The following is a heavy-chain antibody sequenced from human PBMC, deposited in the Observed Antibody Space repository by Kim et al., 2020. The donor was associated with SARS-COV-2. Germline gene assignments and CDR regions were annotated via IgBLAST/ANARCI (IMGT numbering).Heavy chain of an antibody. CDR2: INHSGST. CDR1: GGSFSGYY. V-gene: IGHV4-34*01. Sequence: SETLSLTCAVYGGSFSGYYWSWIRQPPGKGLEWIGEINHSGSTNYNPSLKSRVTISVDTSKNQFSLKLSSVTAADTAVYYCARVRDYGDLRGRLDYWGQGTLVTVSS. CDR3: ARVRDYGDLRGRLDY. J-gene: IGHJ4*02. D-gene: IGHD4-17*01.